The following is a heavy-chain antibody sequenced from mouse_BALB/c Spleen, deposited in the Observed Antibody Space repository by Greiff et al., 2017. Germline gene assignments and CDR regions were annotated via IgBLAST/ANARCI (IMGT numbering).Heavy chain of an antibody. J-gene: IGHJ4*01. CDR2: IYPGDGYT. V-gene: IGHV1-80*01. CDR3: AREAYYYGSAMDY. CDR1: GYAFSSYW. D-gene: IGHD1-1*01. Sequence: VQLQQSGAELVRPGSSVKISCKASGYAFSSYWMNWVKQRPGQGLEWIGQIYPGDGYTNYNGKFKGKATLTADKSSSTAYMQLSSLTSEDSAVYFCAREAYYYGSAMDYWGQGTSVTVSS.